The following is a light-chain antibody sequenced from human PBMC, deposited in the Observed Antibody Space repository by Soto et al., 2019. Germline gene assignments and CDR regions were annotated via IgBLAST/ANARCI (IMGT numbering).Light chain of an antibody. V-gene: IGKV3-11*01. J-gene: IGKJ4*01. Sequence: EIVLTQSPATLSLSPGERATLSCRASQSVSSSLGWYQQKPGQAPRLLIYDASKRAAGIPARFSGSGSGTDFTLAISSLEPEDFAVYYCQQRSNWLFTFGGGTKVEIK. CDR2: DAS. CDR3: QQRSNWLFT. CDR1: QSVSSS.